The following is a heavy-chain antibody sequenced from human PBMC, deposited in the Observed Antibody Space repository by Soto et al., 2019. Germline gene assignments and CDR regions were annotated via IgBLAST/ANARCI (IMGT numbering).Heavy chain of an antibody. CDR2: ISAYNGNT. D-gene: IGHD3-9*01. CDR3: ARVSLGYYDLLYYYGMDV. Sequence: ASVKVSCKASGYTFTSYGISWVRQAPGQGLEWMGWISAYNGNTNYAQKLQGRVTMTTDTSTSTAYMELRSLRSDDTAVYYCARVSLGYYDLLYYYGMDVWGQGTTVTAP. CDR1: GYTFTSYG. J-gene: IGHJ6*02. V-gene: IGHV1-18*01.